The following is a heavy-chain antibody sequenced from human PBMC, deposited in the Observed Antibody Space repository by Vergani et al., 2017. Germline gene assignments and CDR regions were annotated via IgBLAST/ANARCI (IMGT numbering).Heavy chain of an antibody. CDR2: IWYDGSNK. D-gene: IGHD1-14*01. V-gene: IGHV3-33*01. CDR3: ARAPKPQPPKYYYYMDV. CDR1: GFTFSSYG. Sequence: QVQLVESGGGVVQPGRSLRLSCAASGFTFSSYGMHWVRQAPGKGLEWVAVIWYDGSNKYYADSVKGRFTISRDNSKNTLYLQMNSLRAEDTAVYYCARAPKPQPPKYYYYMDVWGKGTTVTLSS. J-gene: IGHJ6*03.